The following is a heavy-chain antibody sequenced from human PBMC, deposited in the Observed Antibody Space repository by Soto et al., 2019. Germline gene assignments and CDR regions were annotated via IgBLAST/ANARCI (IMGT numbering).Heavy chain of an antibody. CDR1: GASVISTKW. V-gene: IGHV4-4*02. J-gene: IGHJ5*02. CDR2: IHHSETT. Sequence: SETLSLTCAVSGASVISTKWWSWVRQSPGEGLEWIGEIHHSETTNYNPSLESRVTISIDRSKNQFSLKLSSVTAADTAVYYCARDPRGYCSGGSCSSGWFDPWGQGTLVTVSS. CDR3: ARDPRGYCSGGSCSSGWFDP. D-gene: IGHD2-15*01.